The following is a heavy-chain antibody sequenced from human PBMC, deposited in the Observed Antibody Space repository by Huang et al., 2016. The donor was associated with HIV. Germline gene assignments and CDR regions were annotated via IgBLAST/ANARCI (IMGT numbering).Heavy chain of an antibody. D-gene: IGHD4-4*01. J-gene: IGHJ4*01. V-gene: IGHV4-39*01. CDR3: ARQVGPRDMATVFDF. Sequence: QLQLQESGPGLVKPSETLSLTCTVSGGSISDTLYHWGWIRQPPGQGLEGIGSIYYAGSTFYNPSLKSRVTIFVDSSKKHFSLKLSSVTAADTAMYYCARQVGPRDMATVFDFWGPGTLVTVSS. CDR2: IYYAGST. CDR1: GGSISDTLYH.